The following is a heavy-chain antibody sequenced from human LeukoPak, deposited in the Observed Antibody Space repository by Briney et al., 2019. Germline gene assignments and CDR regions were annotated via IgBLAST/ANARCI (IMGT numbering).Heavy chain of an antibody. CDR2: INPILGIA. Sequence: SVKVSCKPSVGTFSSYAISWVRPAPGQGLEWMGRINPILGIANYAQKFQGGVTITADKSTSTAYMELSSLRSEDTAVYYCARVLDDYGSGSYGYYFDYWGQGTLVTVSS. CDR1: VGTFSSYA. D-gene: IGHD3-10*01. CDR3: ARVLDDYGSGSYGYYFDY. V-gene: IGHV1-69*04. J-gene: IGHJ4*02.